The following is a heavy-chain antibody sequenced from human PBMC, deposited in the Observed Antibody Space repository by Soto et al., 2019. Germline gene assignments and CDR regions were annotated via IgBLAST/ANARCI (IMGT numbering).Heavy chain of an antibody. CDR3: ARDGSGYRSRASPMDV. CDR2: IIPIFGTA. D-gene: IGHD3-22*01. J-gene: IGHJ6*02. Sequence: QVQLVQSGAEVKKPGSSVKVSCKASGDTFSSYAISWVRQAPGQGLEWMGGIIPIFGTANYAQKFQGRVTITADESTSTAYMELRSLRSEDTAVYYCARDGSGYRSRASPMDVWGQGTTLTVSS. CDR1: GDTFSSYA. V-gene: IGHV1-69*01.